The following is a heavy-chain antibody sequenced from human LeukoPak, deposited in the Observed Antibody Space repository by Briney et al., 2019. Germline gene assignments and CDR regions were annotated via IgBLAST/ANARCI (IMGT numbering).Heavy chain of an antibody. CDR3: ARVWSGYCSGGSCYLFDY. CDR2: IYYSGST. J-gene: IGHJ4*02. Sequence: XGXXWXGYIYYSGSTNYHPTLKSRDTISVDTFKNQFSLKLSSVTAADTAVYYCARVWSGYCSGGSCYLFDYWGQGTLVTVSS. D-gene: IGHD2-15*01. V-gene: IGHV4-59*08.